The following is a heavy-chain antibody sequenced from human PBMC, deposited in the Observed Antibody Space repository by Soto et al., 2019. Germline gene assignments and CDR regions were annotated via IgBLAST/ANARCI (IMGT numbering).Heavy chain of an antibody. J-gene: IGHJ6*02. CDR3: ARAAAGPVEYYYYYGMDV. CDR1: GYSFTSYW. V-gene: IGHV5-51*01. Sequence: HGESLKISCKGSGYSFTSYWIGWVRQMPGKGLEWMGIIYPGNSDTRYSPSFQGQVTISADKSISTAYLQWSSLKASDTAMYYCARAAAGPVEYYYYYGMDVWGQGTTVTVSS. CDR2: IYPGNSDT. D-gene: IGHD6-13*01.